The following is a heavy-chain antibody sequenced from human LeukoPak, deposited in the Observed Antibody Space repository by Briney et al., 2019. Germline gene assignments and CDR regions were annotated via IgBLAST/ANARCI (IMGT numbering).Heavy chain of an antibody. Sequence: GASVKVSCKASGYTFTGYYMHWVRQAPGQGLEWMGWINPNSGGTNYAQKFQGRVTMTRDTSISTAYMELSRLRSDDTAVYYCARVKAAGYYYYGMDVWGQGTTVTVSS. V-gene: IGHV1-2*02. J-gene: IGHJ6*02. D-gene: IGHD6-13*01. CDR1: GYTFTGYY. CDR3: ARVKAAGYYYYGMDV. CDR2: INPNSGGT.